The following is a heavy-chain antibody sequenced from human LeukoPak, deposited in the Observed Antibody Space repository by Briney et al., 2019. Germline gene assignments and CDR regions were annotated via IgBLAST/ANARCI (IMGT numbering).Heavy chain of an antibody. J-gene: IGHJ5*02. Sequence: SETLSLTCTVSGGSISDYYWSWIRQPPGKGLEWIGYIYYSGSTNYNPSLKRRVTISVDTSKNQFSLKLTSVTAADTAVYYCARDPSITIFGVVINNWFDPWGQGTLVTVSS. CDR1: GGSISDYY. CDR3: ARDPSITIFGVVINNWFDP. D-gene: IGHD3-3*01. V-gene: IGHV4-59*08. CDR2: IYYSGST.